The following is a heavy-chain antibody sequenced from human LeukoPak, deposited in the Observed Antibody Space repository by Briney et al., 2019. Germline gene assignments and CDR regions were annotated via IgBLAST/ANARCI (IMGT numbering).Heavy chain of an antibody. D-gene: IGHD3-22*01. J-gene: IGHJ4*02. Sequence: GGSLRLSCAASGFTFSSYNMNWVRQAPGKGLEWVSSISSSSSYIYSADSVKGRFTISRDNAKNSLYLQMNSLRAEDTAVYYCARDLRGYLYYFDYWGQGTLVTVSS. CDR1: GFTFSSYN. V-gene: IGHV3-21*01. CDR3: ARDLRGYLYYFDY. CDR2: ISSSSSYI.